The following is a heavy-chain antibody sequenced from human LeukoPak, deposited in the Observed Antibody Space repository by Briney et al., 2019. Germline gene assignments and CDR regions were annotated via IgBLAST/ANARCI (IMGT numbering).Heavy chain of an antibody. Sequence: PSETLSLTCTVSGGSISSGGYYWSWIRQHPGKGLEWIGYIYYSGSTYYNPSLKSRVTISVDTSKNQFSLKLSSVTAADTAVYYCARSCSGGSCLYYWGQGTLATVSS. V-gene: IGHV4-31*03. CDR2: IYYSGST. CDR3: ARSCSGGSCLYY. CDR1: GGSISSGGYY. J-gene: IGHJ4*02. D-gene: IGHD2-15*01.